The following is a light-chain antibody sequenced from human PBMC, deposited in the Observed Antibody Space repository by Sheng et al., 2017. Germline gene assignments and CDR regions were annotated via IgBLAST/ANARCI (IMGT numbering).Light chain of an antibody. CDR1: SSNIGAGYD. J-gene: IGLJ2*01. CDR3: KSYDSSLSEEV. CDR2: GNS. Sequence: QSVLTQPPSVSGAPGQRVTISCTGSSSNIGAGYDVHWYQQLPGTAPKLLIYGNSNRPSGVPDRFSGSKSGTSASLAITGLQAEDEADYYCKSYDSSLSEEVFGGGTKLDRP. V-gene: IGLV1-40*01.